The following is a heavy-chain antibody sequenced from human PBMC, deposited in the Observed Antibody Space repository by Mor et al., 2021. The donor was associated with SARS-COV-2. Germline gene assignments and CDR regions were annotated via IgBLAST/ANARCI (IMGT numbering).Heavy chain of an antibody. CDR2: ITSRANT. V-gene: IGHV4-31*02. J-gene: IGHJ5*02. D-gene: IGHD2-2*01. CDR3: ARVLEEDESCSSSSCYAFDP. Sequence: GLEWIGYITSRANTYYNPSLRSRVTIPIDKSRNQFSLRLRSVTAADTAVYYCARVLEEDESCSSSSCYAFDPWGQGILVSVSS.